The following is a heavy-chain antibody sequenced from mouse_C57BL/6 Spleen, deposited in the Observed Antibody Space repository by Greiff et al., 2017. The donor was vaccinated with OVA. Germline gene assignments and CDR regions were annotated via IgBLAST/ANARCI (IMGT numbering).Heavy chain of an antibody. D-gene: IGHD2-4*01. Sequence: QVQLQQPGAELVKPGASVKMSCKASGYTFTSYWITWVKQRPGQGLEWIGDIYPGSGSTNYNEKFKSKATLTVDTSSSTAYMQLSSLTSEDSAVYYYEGGNDDDEGRDCAWFAYWGQGTLVTVSA. CDR1: GYTFTSYW. CDR3: EGGNDDDEGRDCAWFAY. CDR2: IYPGSGST. J-gene: IGHJ3*01. V-gene: IGHV1-55*01.